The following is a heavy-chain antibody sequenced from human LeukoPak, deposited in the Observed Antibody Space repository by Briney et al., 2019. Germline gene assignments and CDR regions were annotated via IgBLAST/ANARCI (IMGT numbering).Heavy chain of an antibody. CDR2: IGITSRFL. CDR3: ARVSGSYHDAFDI. V-gene: IGHV3-21*04. Sequence: GGSLRLSCAASGFTFSSYSMNWVRQAPGKGLEWVSSIGITSRFLYYADSVKGRFTISRDNTKNSLYLQLNSLRAEDTAVYYCARVSGSYHDAFDIWGQGTMVTVSS. J-gene: IGHJ3*02. CDR1: GFTFSSYS. D-gene: IGHD1-26*01.